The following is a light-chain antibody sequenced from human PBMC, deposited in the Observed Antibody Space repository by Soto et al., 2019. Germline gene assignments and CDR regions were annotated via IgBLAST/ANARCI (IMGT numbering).Light chain of an antibody. CDR1: SSDVGAYDS. J-gene: IGLJ1*01. V-gene: IGLV2-14*03. CDR3: SSYTSDSSYV. CDR2: GVS. Sequence: QSVLTQPASVSGSPGQSIAISCTGTSSDVGAYDSVCWYQQYPGKAPKLIIFGVSNRPSGVSNRFSGHKSGNTASLTISGLQAEDEADYYCSSYTSDSSYVFGTGTKVT.